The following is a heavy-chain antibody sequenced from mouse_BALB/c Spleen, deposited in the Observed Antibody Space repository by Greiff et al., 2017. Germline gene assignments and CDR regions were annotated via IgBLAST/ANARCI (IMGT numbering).Heavy chain of an antibody. CDR1: GYTFTSYW. Sequence: LQQPGSELVRPGASVKLSCKASGYTFTSYWMHWVKQRHGQGLEWIGNIYPGSGSTNYDEKFKSKGTLTVDTSSSTAYMHLSSLTSEDSAVYYCARGWDGGVYYFDYWGQGTTLTVSS. CDR3: ARGWDGGVYYFDY. CDR2: IYPGSGST. D-gene: IGHD4-1*01. V-gene: IGHV1S22*01. J-gene: IGHJ2*01.